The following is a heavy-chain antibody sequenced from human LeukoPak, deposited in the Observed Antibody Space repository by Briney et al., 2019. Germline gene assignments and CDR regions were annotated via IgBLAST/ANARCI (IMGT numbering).Heavy chain of an antibody. CDR3: ARPSPPGDGYNPSDH. CDR1: GFNFTYFS. CDR2: ISNDERNK. J-gene: IGHJ4*02. Sequence: GSLRLFFAASGFNFTYFSMPLVRQAPGKGVGGGAGISNDERNKYYADSVKGRFSISRDNSNSMVYLQMTSLRLEDTAVYYCARPSPPGDGYNPSDHWGQGSLVIVSS. D-gene: IGHD5-24*01. V-gene: IGHV3-30*04.